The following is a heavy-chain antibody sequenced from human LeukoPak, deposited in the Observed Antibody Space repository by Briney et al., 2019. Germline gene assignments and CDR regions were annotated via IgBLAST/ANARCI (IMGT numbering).Heavy chain of an antibody. V-gene: IGHV4-38-2*02. CDR3: ARDLGQVARYYFDY. CDR2: TYHSGST. J-gene: IGHJ4*02. CDR1: GYSIRSGYY. D-gene: IGHD7-27*01. Sequence: PSETLSLTCAVSGYSIRSGYYWGWIRQPPGKGLEWIGNTYHSGSTYYSSTLKSRCTISMDTSKNQFSLKLSSVTAADTAVYYCARDLGQVARYYFDYWGQGTLVTVSS.